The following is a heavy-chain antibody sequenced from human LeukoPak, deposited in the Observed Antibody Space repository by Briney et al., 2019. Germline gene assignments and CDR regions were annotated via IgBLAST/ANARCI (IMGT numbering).Heavy chain of an antibody. Sequence: GASVRVSCKASGYTFTSYDINWVRQATGQGLEWMGWMNPNSGNTGYAQKFQGRVTMTWNTSISTAYMELSSLRSEDTAVYYCARVTYYYDSSGYYNDYWGQGTLVTVSS. J-gene: IGHJ4*02. CDR3: ARVTYYYDSSGYYNDY. CDR1: GYTFTSYD. V-gene: IGHV1-8*01. CDR2: MNPNSGNT. D-gene: IGHD3-22*01.